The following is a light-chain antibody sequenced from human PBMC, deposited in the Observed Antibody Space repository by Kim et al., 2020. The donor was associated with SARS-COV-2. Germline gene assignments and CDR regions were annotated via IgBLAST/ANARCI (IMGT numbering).Light chain of an antibody. CDR2: WAS. V-gene: IGKV4-1*01. CDR1: QSVFYSSNNKNY. Sequence: DIVMTQSPDSLAVSLVERATINCKSSQSVFYSSNNKNYLAWYQQKPGHPPKLLIYWASTRETGVPDRFSGSGSGTDFTLTISSLQAEDVAVYYCQQYYSSPGFTCGPGTKVDIK. CDR3: QQYYSSPGFT. J-gene: IGKJ3*01.